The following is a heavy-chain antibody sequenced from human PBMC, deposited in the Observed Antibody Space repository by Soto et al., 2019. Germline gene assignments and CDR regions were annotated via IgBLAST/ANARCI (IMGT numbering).Heavy chain of an antibody. Sequence: SETLSLTCAVYGGSFSGYYWSWIRQPPRKGLEWIGEINHSGSTNDNPSLKSRVTISVDTSKNQFSLKLSSVTAADTAVYYCARGSRRGVDYWGQGTLVTVS. D-gene: IGHD3-16*01. J-gene: IGHJ4*02. V-gene: IGHV4-34*01. CDR2: INHSGST. CDR1: GGSFSGYY. CDR3: ARGSRRGVDY.